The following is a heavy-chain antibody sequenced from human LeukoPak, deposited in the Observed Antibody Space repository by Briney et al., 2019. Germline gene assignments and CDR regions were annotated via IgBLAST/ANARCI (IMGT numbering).Heavy chain of an antibody. D-gene: IGHD5-18*01. J-gene: IGHJ4*02. Sequence: GGSLRLSCAASGFTFSSYSMNWVRQAPGKGLEWVSYISSSSSTIYYADSVKGRFTISRDNSKNTLYVQMNSLRPEDTAVYYCAKDWAGPGYNHGTYFDYWGQGTLITVSS. CDR3: AKDWAGPGYNHGTYFDY. CDR1: GFTFSSYS. CDR2: ISSSSSTI. V-gene: IGHV3-48*01.